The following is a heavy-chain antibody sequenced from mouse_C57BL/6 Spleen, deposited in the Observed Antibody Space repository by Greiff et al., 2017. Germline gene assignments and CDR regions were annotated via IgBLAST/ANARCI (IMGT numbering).Heavy chain of an antibody. V-gene: IGHV5-6*01. CDR2: ISSGGSYT. J-gene: IGHJ4*01. Sequence: VESGGDLVKPGGSLKLSCAASGFTFSSYGMSWVRQTPDKRLEWVATISSGGSYTYYPDSVKGRFTISRDNAKNTLYLQMSSLKSEDTAMYYCARETGTAYAMDYWGQGTSVTVSS. CDR1: GFTFSSYG. D-gene: IGHD4-1*01. CDR3: ARETGTAYAMDY.